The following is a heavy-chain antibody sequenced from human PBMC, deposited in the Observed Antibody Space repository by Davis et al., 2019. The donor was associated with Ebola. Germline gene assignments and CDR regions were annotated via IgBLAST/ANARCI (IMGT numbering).Heavy chain of an antibody. V-gene: IGHV1-18*01. CDR3: TRWTGNEADF. D-gene: IGHD1-1*01. CDR1: DYFFTTYG. CDR2: INAYNGNT. Sequence: ASVPVSCMASDYFFTTYGITRVRRAPGQGLEWMGWINAYNGNTNYAQSFQGRVTMTTDTSTTTAYMELRSLRSDDTAVYFCTRWTGNEADFWGQGTLVTVSS. J-gene: IGHJ4*02.